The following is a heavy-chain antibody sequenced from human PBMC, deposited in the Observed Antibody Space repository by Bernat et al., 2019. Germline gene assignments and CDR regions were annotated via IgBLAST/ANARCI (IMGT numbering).Heavy chain of an antibody. CDR2: ISAYNGNT. CDR1: GYTFTSYG. J-gene: IGHJ3*02. V-gene: IGHV1-18*01. Sequence: QVQLVQSGAEVKKPGASVKVSCKASGYTFTSYGISWVRQAPGQGLEWMGWISAYNGNTNYAQKLQGRVTMTTDTSTSTAYMELRSLRSDDTAVYYCARGERYFDWLVGRDAFDIWGQGTMVTVSS. D-gene: IGHD3-9*01. CDR3: ARGERYFDWLVGRDAFDI.